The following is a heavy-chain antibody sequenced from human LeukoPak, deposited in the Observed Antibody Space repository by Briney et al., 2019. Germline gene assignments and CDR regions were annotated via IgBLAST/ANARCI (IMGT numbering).Heavy chain of an antibody. CDR2: ISSSSSYI. CDR1: GFTFSSYS. J-gene: IGHJ3*02. D-gene: IGHD3-3*01. CDR3: AREDGRGYDFWSGYSSALDI. V-gene: IGHV3-21*01. Sequence: GGSLRLSCAASGFTFSSYSMNWVRQAPGKGLEWVSSISSSSSYIYYADSVKGRFTISRDNAKNSLYLQMNSLRAEGTAVYYCAREDGRGYDFWSGYSSALDIWGQGTMVTVSS.